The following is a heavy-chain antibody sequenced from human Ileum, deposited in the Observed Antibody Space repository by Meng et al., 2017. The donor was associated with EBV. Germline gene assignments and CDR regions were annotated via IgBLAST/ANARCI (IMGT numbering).Heavy chain of an antibody. D-gene: IGHD2-15*01. Sequence: HLTESGPELVKPSETLSLTCTFSGGSISSYSGSWIRQPPGKGLEWIGYIYYSGSTNYTPSLKSRVTISVDTSKNQFSLNLSSVTAADTAVYYCARGGWSLDYWGQGTLVTVSS. CDR1: GGSISSYS. V-gene: IGHV4-59*08. CDR2: IYYSGST. J-gene: IGHJ4*02. CDR3: ARGGWSLDY.